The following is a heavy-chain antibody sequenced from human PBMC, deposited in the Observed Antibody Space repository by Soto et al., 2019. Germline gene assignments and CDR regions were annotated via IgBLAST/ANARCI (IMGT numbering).Heavy chain of an antibody. V-gene: IGHV3-49*04. CDR2: IRSKAYGGTT. CDR3: TRDLTLYCTNGVCYKGAYYYYGMDV. J-gene: IGHJ6*02. CDR1: GFTFGDYA. D-gene: IGHD2-8*01. Sequence: SLRLSCTASGFTFGDYAMSWVRQAPGKGLEWVGFIRSKAYGGTTEYAASVKGRFTISRDDSKSIAYLQMNSLKTEDTAVYYCTRDLTLYCTNGVCYKGAYYYYGMDVWGQGTTVTVSS.